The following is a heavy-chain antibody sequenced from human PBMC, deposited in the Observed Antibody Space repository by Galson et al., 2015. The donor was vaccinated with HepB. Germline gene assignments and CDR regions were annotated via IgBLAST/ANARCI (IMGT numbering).Heavy chain of an antibody. D-gene: IGHD2-21*02. CDR1: GFTFSGSA. CDR3: TRPIHTIKCGGDCYGNAFDI. J-gene: IGHJ3*02. V-gene: IGHV3-73*01. CDR2: IRSKANSYAT. Sequence: SLRLSCAASGFTFSGSAMHWVRQASGKGLEWVGRIRSKANSYATAYAASVKGRFTISRDDSKNTAYLQMNSLKTEDTAVYYCTRPIHTIKCGGDCYGNAFDIWGQGTMVTVSS.